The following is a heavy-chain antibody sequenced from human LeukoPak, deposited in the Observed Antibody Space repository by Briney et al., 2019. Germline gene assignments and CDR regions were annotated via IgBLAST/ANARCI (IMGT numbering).Heavy chain of an antibody. CDR1: GFTFSSYG. V-gene: IGHV3-30*03. CDR3: ARRAGAYSHPYDY. D-gene: IGHD4/OR15-4a*01. J-gene: IGHJ4*02. Sequence: QPGGSLRLSCAASGFTFSSYGMHWVRQAPGKGLEWVAVISYDGSNKYYADSVKGRFTISRDNSKNTLYLQMNSLRAEDTAVYYCARRAGAYSHPYDYWGQGTLVTVSS. CDR2: ISYDGSNK.